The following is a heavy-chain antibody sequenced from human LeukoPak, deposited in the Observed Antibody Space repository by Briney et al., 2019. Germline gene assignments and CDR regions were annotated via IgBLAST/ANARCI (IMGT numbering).Heavy chain of an antibody. CDR1: GFTFSSYA. CDR3: AEGTYCSGGSCYLAHHDY. V-gene: IGHV3-23*01. CDR2: ISGSGGST. J-gene: IGHJ4*02. Sequence: GGSLRLSCAASGFTFSSYAMSWVRQAPGKGLEWVSAISGSGGSTYYADSVKGRFTISRDNSKNTLYLQMNSLRAEDTAVYYCAEGTYCSGGSCYLAHHDYWGQGTLVTVSS. D-gene: IGHD2-15*01.